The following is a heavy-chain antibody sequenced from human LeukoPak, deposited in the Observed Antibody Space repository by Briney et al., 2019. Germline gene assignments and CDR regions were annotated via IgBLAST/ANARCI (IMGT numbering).Heavy chain of an antibody. CDR3: ARTYYYDSSGYYPPGYFDY. Sequence: SETLSLTCTVSGGSISSYYWSWIRQPPGKGLEWIGYIYYSGSTNYNPSLKSRVTISVDTSKNQFSLKLSSVTAADTAVYYCARTYYYDSSGYYPPGYFDYWGQGTLVTVSS. CDR2: IYYSGST. V-gene: IGHV4-59*08. J-gene: IGHJ4*02. D-gene: IGHD3-22*01. CDR1: GGSISSYY.